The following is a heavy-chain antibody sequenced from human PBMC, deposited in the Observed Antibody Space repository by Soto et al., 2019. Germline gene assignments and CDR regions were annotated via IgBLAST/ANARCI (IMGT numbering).Heavy chain of an antibody. D-gene: IGHD3-9*01. Sequence: LRLSCAASGFTFSSYAMSWVRQAPGKGLEWVSAISGSGGSTYYADSVKGRFTISRDNSKNTLYLQMNSLRAEDTAVYYCARGDYDILTGHDAFDIWGQGTMVTVSS. V-gene: IGHV3-23*01. CDR2: ISGSGGST. CDR3: ARGDYDILTGHDAFDI. CDR1: GFTFSSYA. J-gene: IGHJ3*02.